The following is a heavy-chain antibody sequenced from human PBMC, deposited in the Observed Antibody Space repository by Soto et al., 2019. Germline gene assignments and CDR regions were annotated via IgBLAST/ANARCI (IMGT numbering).Heavy chain of an antibody. CDR2: IDPSDSYT. CDR1: GYSFTSYW. J-gene: IGHJ6*02. V-gene: IGHV5-10-1*01. D-gene: IGHD5-18*01. Sequence: GESLKISCKGSGYSFTSYWISWVRQMPGKGLEWMGRIDPSDSYTNYSPSFQGHVTISADKSISTAYLQWSSLKASDTAMYYCARRGTAMPSYGMDVWGQGXTVTVYS. CDR3: ARRGTAMPSYGMDV.